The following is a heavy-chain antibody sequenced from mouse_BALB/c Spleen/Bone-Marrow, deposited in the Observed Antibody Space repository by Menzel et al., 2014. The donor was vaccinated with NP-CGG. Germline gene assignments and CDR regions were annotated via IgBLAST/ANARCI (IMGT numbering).Heavy chain of an antibody. D-gene: IGHD1-2*01. CDR3: ARLGYYGSFAF. J-gene: IGHJ3*01. CDR2: INPDSSTI. CDR1: GFDFSRFW. V-gene: IGHV4-1*02. Sequence: EVQRVESGGGLVQPGGSLKLSCAASGFDFSRFWMSWVRQAPGKGPEWIGEINPDSSTINYTPSLKDKFIISRDNAKNTLYLQMSKVRSEDTALYYCARLGYYGSFAFWGQGTLVTASA.